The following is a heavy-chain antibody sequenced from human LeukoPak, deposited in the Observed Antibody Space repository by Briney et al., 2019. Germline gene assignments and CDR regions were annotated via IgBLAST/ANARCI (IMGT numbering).Heavy chain of an antibody. CDR1: GFIFSTYT. CDR2: ISSSSSYI. Sequence: GGSLRLSCAASGFIFSTYTMNWVRQAPGKGLEWVSSISSSSSYIFYADSVKGRFTISRDNAKNSLYLQMNSLRAEDTAVYCCARSPSLGDPIDCWGQGTLVTVSS. J-gene: IGHJ4*02. CDR3: ARSPSLGDPIDC. V-gene: IGHV3-21*01. D-gene: IGHD2-21*01.